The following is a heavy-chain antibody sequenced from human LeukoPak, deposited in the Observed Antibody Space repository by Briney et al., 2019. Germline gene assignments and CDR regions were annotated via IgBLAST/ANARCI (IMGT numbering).Heavy chain of an antibody. CDR3: VKHYYDASGYASFDN. Sequence: EGSLRLSCTASGFTFSRYGMSWVRQAPGKGPEWVAAISGSDTTTYYADSVKGRFTISRDDSKSTLHLQMNSLRAEDTAVYHCVKHYYDASGYASFDNWGQGTLVTVSS. D-gene: IGHD3-22*01. V-gene: IGHV3-23*01. CDR2: ISGSDTTT. CDR1: GFTFSRYG. J-gene: IGHJ4*02.